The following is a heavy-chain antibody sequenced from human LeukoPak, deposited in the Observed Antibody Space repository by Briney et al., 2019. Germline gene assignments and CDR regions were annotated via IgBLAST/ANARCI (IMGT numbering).Heavy chain of an antibody. D-gene: IGHD5-18*01. CDR2: INAGKGNT. V-gene: IGHV1-3*01. Sequence: ASVKVSCKASGYTFTSYAMHWVRQAPGQRLEWMGWINAGKGNTKYSQKFQGRVTITRDTSASTAYMELSSLRSEDTAVYYCARDGRARLRFAYWGQGTLVTVSS. CDR1: GYTFTSYA. CDR3: ARDGRARLRFAY. J-gene: IGHJ4*02.